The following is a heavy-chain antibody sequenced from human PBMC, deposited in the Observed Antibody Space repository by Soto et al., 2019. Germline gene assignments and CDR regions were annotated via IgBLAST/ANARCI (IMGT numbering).Heavy chain of an antibody. Sequence: SETLSLTCTVSGGSISSYYWSWIRQPPGKGLEWIGYIYYSGSTNYNPSLKSRVTISVDTSKNQFSLKLSSLTAADTAVYYCARDRISGSGRYYFDYVCQETLVTVST. CDR2: IYYSGST. CDR3: ARDRISGSGRYYFDY. J-gene: IGHJ4*02. V-gene: IGHV4-59*01. CDR1: GGSISSYY. D-gene: IGHD6-19*01.